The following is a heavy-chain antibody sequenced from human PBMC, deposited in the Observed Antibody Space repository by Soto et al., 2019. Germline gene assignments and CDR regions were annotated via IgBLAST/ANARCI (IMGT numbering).Heavy chain of an antibody. D-gene: IGHD3-3*01. CDR3: ARDGGRYYAMDV. CDR2: IYYSGST. V-gene: IGHV4-59*01. J-gene: IGHJ6*02. CDR1: GDSISSYD. Sequence: XESLALTCTVSGDSISSYDWSWIRQSPGKGLEWIGNIYYSGSTSYNPSLKSRLTVSVDTSKNQFSLKLSSVTAADTAVYYCARDGGRYYAMDVWGQGTTVTVSS.